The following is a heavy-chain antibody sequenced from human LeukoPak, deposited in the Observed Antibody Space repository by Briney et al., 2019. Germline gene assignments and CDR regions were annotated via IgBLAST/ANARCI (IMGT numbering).Heavy chain of an antibody. CDR3: ARGYDSSGHQGDY. CDR2: MNPNSGNT. J-gene: IGHJ4*02. Sequence: ASVKVSCKASGYTSTSYDINWVRQATGQGLEWMGWMNPNSGNTGYAQKFQGRVTMTRNTSISTAYMELSSLRSEDTAVYYCARGYDSSGHQGDYWGQGTLVTVSS. V-gene: IGHV1-8*01. D-gene: IGHD3-22*01. CDR1: GYTSTSYD.